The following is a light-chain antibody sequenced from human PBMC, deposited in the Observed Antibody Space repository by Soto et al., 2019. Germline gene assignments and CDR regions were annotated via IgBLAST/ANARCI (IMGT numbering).Light chain of an antibody. J-gene: IGLJ2*01. CDR2: ENN. CDR3: GTWDSSLSAVV. V-gene: IGLV1-51*02. CDR1: SSNIGNNY. Sequence: QSVLTQPPSVSAAPGQKVTIYCSGSSSNIGNNYVSWYQQLPGTAPKLLIYENNKRPSGIPDRFSGSKSGTSATLGITGLQTGDDADYYCGTWDSSLSAVVFGGGTKLTVL.